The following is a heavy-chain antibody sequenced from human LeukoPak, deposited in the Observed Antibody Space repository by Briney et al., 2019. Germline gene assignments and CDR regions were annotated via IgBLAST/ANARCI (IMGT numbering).Heavy chain of an antibody. J-gene: IGHJ4*02. D-gene: IGHD5-18*01. Sequence: SETLSLTCAVSGGSITSYYWSWIRQPPGKGLGWIGYICYSVSTNHNPSLESRVAISVHTSKDQFSLKLISVTAAHTAVYYCARATRGYSYGPLDYSGQGTLVTVSS. CDR2: ICYSVST. V-gene: IGHV4-59*12. CDR1: GGSITSYY. CDR3: ARATRGYSYGPLDY.